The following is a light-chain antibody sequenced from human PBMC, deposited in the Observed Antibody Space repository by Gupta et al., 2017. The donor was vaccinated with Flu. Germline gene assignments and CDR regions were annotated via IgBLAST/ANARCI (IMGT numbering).Light chain of an antibody. V-gene: IGLV2-14*01. CDR2: VVS. CDR1: SSDVGAYNF. Sequence: QSALTQPASVSGSPGQSITISCSGPSSDVGAYNFVSWYQQHPGKVPKLIIYVVSNRPSGVSNRFSGSKSGNTASLTISGLQAEDEADYYCSSFTGSSPLVVFGTGTKVTVL. CDR3: SSFTGSSPLVV. J-gene: IGLJ1*01.